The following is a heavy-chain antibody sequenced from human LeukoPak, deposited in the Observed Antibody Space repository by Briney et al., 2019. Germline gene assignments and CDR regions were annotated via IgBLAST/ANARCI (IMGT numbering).Heavy chain of an antibody. J-gene: IGHJ4*02. CDR1: GGSISSSSYY. CDR2: IYYSGST. Sequence: SETLSLTCTVSGGSISSSSYYWGWIRQPPGKGLEWIGSIYYSGSTYYNPSLKSRVTISVDTSKNQFSLKLSSVTAADTAVYYCARGRFNSDYWGQGTLVTVPS. V-gene: IGHV4-39*07. CDR3: ARGRFNSDY.